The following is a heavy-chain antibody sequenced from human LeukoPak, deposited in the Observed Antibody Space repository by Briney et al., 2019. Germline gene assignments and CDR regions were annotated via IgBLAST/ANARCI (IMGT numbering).Heavy chain of an antibody. CDR1: GGTFSSYA. J-gene: IGHJ4*02. Sequence: ASVKVSCKASGGTFSSYAISWVRQAPGQGLEWMGWMNPNSGNTGYAQKFQGRVTMTRNTSISTAYMELSSLRSEDTAVYYCARGGPLDYWGQGTLVTVSS. V-gene: IGHV1-8*02. CDR2: MNPNSGNT. CDR3: ARGGPLDY.